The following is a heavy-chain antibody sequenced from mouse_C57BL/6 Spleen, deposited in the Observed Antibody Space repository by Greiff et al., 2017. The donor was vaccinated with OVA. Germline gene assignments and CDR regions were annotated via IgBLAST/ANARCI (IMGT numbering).Heavy chain of an antibody. V-gene: IGHV2-2*01. Sequence: VQGVESGPGLVQPSQSLSITCTVSGFSLTSYGVHWVRQSPGKGLEWLGVIWSGGSTDYNAAFISRLSISKDNTKSQVFFKMNSLQADDTAIYYCARKNWDRGYAMDYWGQGTSVTVFS. CDR3: ARKNWDRGYAMDY. CDR2: IWSGGST. J-gene: IGHJ4*01. CDR1: GFSLTSYG. D-gene: IGHD4-1*01.